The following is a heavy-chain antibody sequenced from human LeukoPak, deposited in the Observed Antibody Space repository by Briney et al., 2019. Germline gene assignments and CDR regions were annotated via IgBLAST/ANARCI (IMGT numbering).Heavy chain of an antibody. J-gene: IGHJ4*02. V-gene: IGHV3-21*01. CDR1: GFTFSSYS. Sequence: GGSLRLSCAASGFTFSSYSMNWVRQAPGKGLEWVSSISSSSSSYIYYADSVKGRFTISRDNAKNTLFLQINSLRAEDTAVYYCAREILAPGKTHDYWGQGTLVTVSS. CDR2: ISSSSSSYI. CDR3: AREILAPGKTHDY.